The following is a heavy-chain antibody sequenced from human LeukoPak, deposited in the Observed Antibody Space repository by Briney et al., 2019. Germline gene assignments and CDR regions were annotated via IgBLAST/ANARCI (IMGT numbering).Heavy chain of an antibody. D-gene: IGHD2-21*01. CDR2: INPNSGGT. J-gene: IGHJ3*02. Sequence: ASVKVSCKVSGYTLTELSMHWVRQAPGQGLEWMGWINPNSGGTNYAQKFQGRVTMTRDTSISTAYMELSRLRSDDTAVYYCARVLGETDAFDIWGQGTMVTVSS. CDR3: ARVLGETDAFDI. CDR1: GYTLTELS. V-gene: IGHV1-2*02.